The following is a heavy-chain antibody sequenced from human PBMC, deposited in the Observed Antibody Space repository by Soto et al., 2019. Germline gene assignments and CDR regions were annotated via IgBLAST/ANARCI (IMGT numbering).Heavy chain of an antibody. D-gene: IGHD5-12*01. CDR3: VQNSPIERTYSGYDGIDY. J-gene: IGHJ4*02. CDR1: GGTFSNDI. CDR2: IVLLLNIA. Sequence: QVQLVQSGAEVKKPGSSVKVSCKSSGGTFSNDIITWVRQAPGQGLEWMGRIVLLLNIANYAQKFQGRVTITADKSTGTAYMELNSLRSADTAVYYCVQNSPIERTYSGYDGIDYWGQGTLVTVSS. V-gene: IGHV1-69*02.